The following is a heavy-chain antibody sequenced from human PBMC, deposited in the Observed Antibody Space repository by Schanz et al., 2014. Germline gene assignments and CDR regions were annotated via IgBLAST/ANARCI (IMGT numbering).Heavy chain of an antibody. D-gene: IGHD4-17*01. CDR1: GFTFSTYW. CDR2: INSDGTTT. CDR3: STDLTAVDYDAIGL. J-gene: IGHJ3*01. Sequence: EVQLVESGGGLVRPGGSLRLSCAASGFTFSTYWMHWVRQAPGKGLVWVSHINSDGTTTTYADSVKGRFTISRDNAENTLYLQMNSLKTEDTAVYYCSTDLTAVDYDAIGLWGQGTMVTVSS. V-gene: IGHV3-74*01.